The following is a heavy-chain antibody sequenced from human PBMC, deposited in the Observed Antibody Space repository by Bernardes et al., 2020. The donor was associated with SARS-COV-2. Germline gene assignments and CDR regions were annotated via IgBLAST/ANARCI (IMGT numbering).Heavy chain of an antibody. D-gene: IGHD2-21*02. CDR3: ARDRAAVVTLEVSYYYYGMDV. CDR1: GYTFTSYG. V-gene: IGHV1-18*01. Sequence: ASVKVSCKASGYTFTSYGISWVRQAPGQGLEWMGWISAYNGNTNYAQKLQGRVTMTTDTSTSTAYMELRSLRSDDTAVYYCARDRAAVVTLEVSYYYYGMDVWGQGTTVTVSS. CDR2: ISAYNGNT. J-gene: IGHJ6*02.